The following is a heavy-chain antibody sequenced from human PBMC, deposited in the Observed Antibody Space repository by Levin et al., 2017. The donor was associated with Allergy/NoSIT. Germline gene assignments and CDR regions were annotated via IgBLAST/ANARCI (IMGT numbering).Heavy chain of an antibody. D-gene: IGHD5-12*01. V-gene: IGHV1-46*01. CDR2: INPSGGST. CDR1: GYSFTSYY. Sequence: ASVKVSCKASGYSFTSYYINWVRQAPGQGLEWMGVINPSGGSTRDTQKFRGRVTMTRDTSTRTVYMHLGSLRSEDTAIYYCAMTYTSGSAIDFWGQGTLVTVAS. CDR3: AMTYTSGSAIDF. J-gene: IGHJ4*02.